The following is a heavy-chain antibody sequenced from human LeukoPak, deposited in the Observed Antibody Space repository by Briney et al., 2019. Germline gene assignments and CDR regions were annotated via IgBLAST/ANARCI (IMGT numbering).Heavy chain of an antibody. CDR3: ARGAAYYYDSSGPNDY. CDR2: INPNSGGT. D-gene: IGHD3-22*01. J-gene: IGHJ4*02. Sequence: ASVKVSCKASGYTFSTYYMYWVRQSPGQGLEWMGWINPNSGGTNYAQKFQGRVTMTRDTSISTAYMELSRLRSDDTAVYYCARGAAYYYDSSGPNDYWGQGTLVTVPS. V-gene: IGHV1-2*02. CDR1: GYTFSTYY.